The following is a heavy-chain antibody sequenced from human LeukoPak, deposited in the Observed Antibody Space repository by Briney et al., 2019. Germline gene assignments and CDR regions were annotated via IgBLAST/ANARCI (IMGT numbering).Heavy chain of an antibody. V-gene: IGHV3-69-1*01. CDR1: GFTFSNAW. D-gene: IGHD6-13*01. Sequence: GGSPRLSCAASGFTFSNAWMSWVRQAPGKGLEWVSSIVGSSSTYYADSLKGRFTISRDNAKNSLYLQMNSLRAEDTAVYYCARIGAGSSRDYWGQGTLVTVSS. CDR2: IVGSSST. J-gene: IGHJ4*02. CDR3: ARIGAGSSRDY.